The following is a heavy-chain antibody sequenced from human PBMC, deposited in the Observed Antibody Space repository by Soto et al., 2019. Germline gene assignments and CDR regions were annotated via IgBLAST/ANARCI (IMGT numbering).Heavy chain of an antibody. D-gene: IGHD3-22*01. CDR2: IYYRGNT. V-gene: IGHV4-39*01. CDR1: GGSISSSSYY. CDR3: ARALQPVIITLGY. Sequence: QVQLKESGPGLVKPSETLSLTCTVSGGSISSSSYYWGWIRQPPGKGLEWIGSIYYRGNTYYNPSLKSRVTISVDTSKNQFSLRLSSVTAADTAVYYCARALQPVIITLGYWGQGTLVTVSS. J-gene: IGHJ4*02.